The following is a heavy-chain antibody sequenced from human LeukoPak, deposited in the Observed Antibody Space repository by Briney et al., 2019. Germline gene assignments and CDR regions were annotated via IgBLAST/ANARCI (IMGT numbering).Heavy chain of an antibody. J-gene: IGHJ3*02. V-gene: IGHV1-69*04. CDR1: GGTFSSYA. Sequence: SVKVSCKASGGTFSSYAITWVRLAPGQGLEWMGRIIPILDIANCAQKFQGRVTITADKSTSTAYMELSSLRSEDTAVYYCACDGNGANTAAFDIWGQGTMVTVSS. CDR3: ACDGNGANTAAFDI. D-gene: IGHD4/OR15-4a*01. CDR2: IIPILDIA.